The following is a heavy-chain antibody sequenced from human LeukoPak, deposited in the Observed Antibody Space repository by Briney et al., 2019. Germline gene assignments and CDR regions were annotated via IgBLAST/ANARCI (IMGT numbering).Heavy chain of an antibody. CDR3: VASIVSPSNY. Sequence: PGGTLRLSCAASGFTFNDNYLGWVGQAPGKGLEWVGRTKNRANSYTTEYAASVNGRFTISRDDSENSLRLQMNSLKTEDTAIYYCVASIVSPSNYWGQGTLVTVSS. J-gene: IGHJ4*02. D-gene: IGHD2-15*01. CDR1: GFTFNDNY. V-gene: IGHV3-72*01. CDR2: TKNRANSYTT.